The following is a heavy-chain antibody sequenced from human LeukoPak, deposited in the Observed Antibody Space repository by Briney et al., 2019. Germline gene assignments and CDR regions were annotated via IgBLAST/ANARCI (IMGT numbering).Heavy chain of an antibody. D-gene: IGHD4-23*01. CDR3: ARARLPYGGNDYYYYGMDV. J-gene: IGHJ6*02. CDR2: ISYDGSNK. Sequence: GGSLRLSCAASGFTFSSYAMHWVRQAPGKGLEWVAVISYDGSNKYYADSVKGRFTISRDNSKNTLYLQMNSLRAEDTAVYYCARARLPYGGNDYYYYGMDVWGQGTTVTVSS. CDR1: GFTFSSYA. V-gene: IGHV3-30-3*01.